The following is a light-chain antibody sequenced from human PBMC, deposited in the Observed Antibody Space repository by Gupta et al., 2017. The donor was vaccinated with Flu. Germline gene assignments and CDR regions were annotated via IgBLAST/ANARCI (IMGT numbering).Light chain of an antibody. J-gene: IGLJ3*02. Sequence: TIYCIGSDSNIAAPFDVHWYQQLPGSAPKLPIDGNNKRPSGVPDRFSGSKSGMSASLVITGLQADDEAIYYCQSYDNSLSGSKVFGGGTKLTVL. CDR1: DSNIAAPFD. V-gene: IGLV1-40*01. CDR3: QSYDNSLSGSKV. CDR2: GNN.